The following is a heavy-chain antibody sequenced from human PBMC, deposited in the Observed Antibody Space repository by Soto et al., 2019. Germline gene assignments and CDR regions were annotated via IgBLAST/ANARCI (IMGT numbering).Heavy chain of an antibody. CDR3: AIYGGNSVYFDY. Sequence: SETLSLTCSVFGGSMIPYYWSWISQSQGKGLEWIANIYYRGNTNYNPSLESRVTISIDTSKNQFSLKLSSVTAADTAVYYCAIYGGNSVYFDYWGQRTLVTVS. CDR2: IYYRGNT. V-gene: IGHV4-59*08. J-gene: IGHJ4*02. CDR1: GGSMIPYY. D-gene: IGHD4-17*01.